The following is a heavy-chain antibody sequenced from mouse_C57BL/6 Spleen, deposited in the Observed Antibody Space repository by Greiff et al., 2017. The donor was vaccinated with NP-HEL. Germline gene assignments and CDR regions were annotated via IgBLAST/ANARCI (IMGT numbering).Heavy chain of an antibody. D-gene: IGHD1-1*01. CDR1: GFTFSSYA. Sequence: EVHLVESGGGLVKPGGSLKLSCAASGFTFSSYAMSWVRQTPEKRLEWVATISDGGSYTYYPDNVKGRFTISRDNAKTNLYLQMSHLKSEDTAMYYCAREGIITTVVAKDWFAYWGQGTLVTVSA. CDR3: AREGIITTVVAKDWFAY. V-gene: IGHV5-4*01. J-gene: IGHJ3*01. CDR2: ISDGGSYT.